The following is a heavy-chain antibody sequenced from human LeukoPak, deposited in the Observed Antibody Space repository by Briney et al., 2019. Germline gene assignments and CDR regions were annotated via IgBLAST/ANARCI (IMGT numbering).Heavy chain of an antibody. CDR1: GSSISSSDYY. J-gene: IGHJ4*02. CDR2: IYYSGST. Sequence: SETLFLTCTVSGSSISSSDYYWGWIRQPPGKGLEWIGNIYYSGSTYYNPSLKSRVTISVDTSKNQFSLKLSSVTAADTAVYYCARLSGYSTGWYPNNPYYFDYWGQGTLVTASS. D-gene: IGHD6-19*01. CDR3: ARLSGYSTGWYPNNPYYFDY. V-gene: IGHV4-39*01.